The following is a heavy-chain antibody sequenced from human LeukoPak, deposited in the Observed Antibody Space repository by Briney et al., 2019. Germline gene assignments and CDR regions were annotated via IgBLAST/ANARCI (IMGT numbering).Heavy chain of an antibody. V-gene: IGHV4-34*01. J-gene: IGHJ4*02. Sequence: PSETLSLTCAVYGGSLSGYYWSWIRQPPEKGLEWIGEINHSGSTNYNPSLKSRVTISVDTSKNQFSLKLSSVTAADTAVYYCASSDYDYVWGSYRYRDYWGQGTLVTVSS. CDR3: ASSDYDYVWGSYRYRDY. D-gene: IGHD3-16*02. CDR1: GGSLSGYY. CDR2: INHSGST.